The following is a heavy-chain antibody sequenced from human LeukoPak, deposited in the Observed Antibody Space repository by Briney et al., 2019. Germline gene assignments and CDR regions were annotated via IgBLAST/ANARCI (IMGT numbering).Heavy chain of an antibody. CDR1: GFTFSSYA. J-gene: IGHJ5*02. V-gene: IGHV3-30-3*01. CDR3: ARDHVGSMIVVADNWFDP. CDR2: ISYDRSNK. D-gene: IGHD3-22*01. Sequence: GGSLRLSCAASGFTFSSYAMHWVRQAPGKGLEWVAVISYDRSNKYYADSVKGRFTISRDNSKNTLYLQMNSLRAEDTAVYYCARDHVGSMIVVADNWFDPWGQGTLATVSS.